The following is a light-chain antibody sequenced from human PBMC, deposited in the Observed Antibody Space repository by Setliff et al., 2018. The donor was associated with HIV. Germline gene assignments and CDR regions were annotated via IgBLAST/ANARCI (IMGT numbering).Light chain of an antibody. Sequence: QSALTQPASVSGSPGQSITISCTGTSSDVGCYNYVSWYQQHPGKAPKLMIYDVSKWPSGVSNRFSGSKSGNTASLTISGLQTEDEADYYCSSYTSSITYVFGTGTKVTVL. CDR2: DVS. CDR3: SSYTSSITYV. V-gene: IGLV2-14*01. CDR1: SSDVGCYNY. J-gene: IGLJ1*01.